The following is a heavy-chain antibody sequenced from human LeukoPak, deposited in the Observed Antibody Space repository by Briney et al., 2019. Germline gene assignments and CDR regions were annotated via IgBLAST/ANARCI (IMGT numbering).Heavy chain of an antibody. CDR2: IKSDGGT. Sequence: PGGSLRLSCAASGFTFSTYWMHWVRQAPGKGRGWVSRIKSDGGTNYAHSVKGRFTISRDNAKKTVSLQMNSLRPEDTGVYYCARAPSEIGGYYPEYFRHWGQGTLVTVSS. V-gene: IGHV3-74*01. CDR3: ARAPSEIGGYYPEYFRH. D-gene: IGHD3-22*01. J-gene: IGHJ1*01. CDR1: GFTFSTYW.